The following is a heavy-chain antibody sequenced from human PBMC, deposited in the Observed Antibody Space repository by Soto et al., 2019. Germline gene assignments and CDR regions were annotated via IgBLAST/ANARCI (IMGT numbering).Heavy chain of an antibody. J-gene: IGHJ5*02. V-gene: IGHV4-4*02. CDR1: GGSISSSNW. Sequence: SETLSLTCAVSGGSISSSNWWSWVRQPPGKGLEWIGEIYHSGSTNYNPSLKSRVTISVDKSKNQFSLKLSSVTAADTAVYYCARSEELERPLSNWFDPWGQGTLVTVSS. CDR3: ARSEELERPLSNWFDP. D-gene: IGHD1-1*01. CDR2: IYHSGST.